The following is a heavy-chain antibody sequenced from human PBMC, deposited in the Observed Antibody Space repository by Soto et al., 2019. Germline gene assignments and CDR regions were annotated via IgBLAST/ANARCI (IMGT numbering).Heavy chain of an antibody. J-gene: IGHJ6*02. Sequence: EVQLLESGGGLVQPGGSLRLSCAASGFSFVNYAMNWVRQAPGKGLEWVSGLSGSGTSTYYADSVKGRFTISRDNSRDTLFLQMNSLTADDTAVYYCAKVRASYLSASYFYYGLDVWGQGTTVTVSS. CDR3: AKVRASYLSASYFYYGLDV. V-gene: IGHV3-23*01. CDR2: LSGSGTST. CDR1: GFSFVNYA. D-gene: IGHD3-10*01.